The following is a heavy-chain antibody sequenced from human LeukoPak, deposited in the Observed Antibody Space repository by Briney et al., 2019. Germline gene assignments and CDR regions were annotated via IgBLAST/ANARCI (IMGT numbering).Heavy chain of an antibody. Sequence: ASETLSLTCTVSGDSISSSSYYWGWIRQPPGKGLEWIGSIYYSGSTYYNPSLKSRVTISVDTSKNQFSLKLSSVTAADTAVYYCARDGGYYGDYWGQGTLVTVSS. CDR3: ARDGGYYGDY. CDR2: IYYSGST. J-gene: IGHJ4*02. D-gene: IGHD1-26*01. V-gene: IGHV4-39*07. CDR1: GDSISSSSYY.